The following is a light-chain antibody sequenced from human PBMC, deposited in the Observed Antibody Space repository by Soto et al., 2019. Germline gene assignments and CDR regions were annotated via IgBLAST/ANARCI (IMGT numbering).Light chain of an antibody. CDR1: QSISSY. J-gene: IGKJ1*01. Sequence: DIQMTQSPSSLSASVGDRVTITCRASQSISSYLNWYQQKPGKAPKLLIYAASSLQSGVPSRFSGSGSGTDFSRTISSMQHEDFATYYCQQSYSTPRKFGQVTKVDIK. CDR2: AAS. CDR3: QQSYSTPRK. V-gene: IGKV1-39*01.